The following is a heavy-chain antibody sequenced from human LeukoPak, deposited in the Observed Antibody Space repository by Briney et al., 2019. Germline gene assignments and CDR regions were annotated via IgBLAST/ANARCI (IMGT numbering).Heavy chain of an antibody. V-gene: IGHV4-39*07. D-gene: IGHD2-21*02. CDR3: ARDLGTAGRPNDN. CDR2: IYYSGST. Sequence: SETLSLTCTVSGGSISSSSYYWGWIRQPPGKGLEWIGSIYYSGSTYYNLSLKSRVTISVDTSKNQFSLMVNSVTAADTAVYYCARDLGTAGRPNDNWGQGILVTVSS. J-gene: IGHJ4*02. CDR1: GGSISSSSYY.